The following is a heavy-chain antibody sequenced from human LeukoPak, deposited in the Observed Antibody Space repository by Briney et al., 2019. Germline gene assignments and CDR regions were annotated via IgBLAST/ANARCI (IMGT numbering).Heavy chain of an antibody. J-gene: IGHJ6*04. CDR3: ARSGIVVVRDYYGMDG. V-gene: IGHV4-31*03. CDR1: GGSISSGGYY. D-gene: IGHD2-2*01. Sequence: SQTLSLTCTVSGGSISSGGYYWSWIRQHPGKGLEWIGYIYYSGSTYYNPSLKSRVTISVDTSKNQFSLKLSSVTAADTAVYYCARSGIVVVRDYYGMDGWGKGTTVTVSS. CDR2: IYYSGST.